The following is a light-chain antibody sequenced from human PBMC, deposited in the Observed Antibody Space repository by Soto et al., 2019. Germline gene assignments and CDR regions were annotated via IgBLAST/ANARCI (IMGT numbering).Light chain of an antibody. CDR3: SSFTTSSTLV. CDR2: DVS. Sequence: QSALTQPASVSGSPGQPITISCTGTSSDVGSFDSVAWYQHNPGKAPKLMIYDVSNRPSGVSSRFSGSKSGNTASLSISGLQTEDEANYYCSSFTTSSTLVFGTGTKVTDL. CDR1: SSDVGSFDS. V-gene: IGLV2-14*01. J-gene: IGLJ1*01.